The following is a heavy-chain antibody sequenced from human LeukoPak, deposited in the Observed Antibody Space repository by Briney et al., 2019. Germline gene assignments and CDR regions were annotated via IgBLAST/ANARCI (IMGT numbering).Heavy chain of an antibody. CDR3: ARQVSDYFYYYIDV. CDR1: GGSISSSSYY. V-gene: IGHV4-39*01. Sequence: SETLSLTCSVSGGSISSSSYYWNWIRQPPGKGLEWVGSIYYSGTTYYNSSLKSRVTISEDTSMNRFSLMLTSVTAADTAVYYCARQVSDYFYYYIDVWGEGTTVIVSS. J-gene: IGHJ6*03. CDR2: IYYSGTT.